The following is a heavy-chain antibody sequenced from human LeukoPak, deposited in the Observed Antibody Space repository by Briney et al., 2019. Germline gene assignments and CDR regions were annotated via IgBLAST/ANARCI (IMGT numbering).Heavy chain of an antibody. V-gene: IGHV4-59*12. J-gene: IGHJ4*02. CDR2: IYYSGST. CDR1: GGSISSYY. Sequence: SETLSLTCTVSGGSISSYYWSWIRQPPGKGLEWIGYIYYSGSTNYNPSLKSRVTISVDTSKNQFSLKLSSVTAADTAVYYCARFYGSGSYSTDYWGQGTLVTVSS. CDR3: ARFYGSGSYSTDY. D-gene: IGHD3-10*01.